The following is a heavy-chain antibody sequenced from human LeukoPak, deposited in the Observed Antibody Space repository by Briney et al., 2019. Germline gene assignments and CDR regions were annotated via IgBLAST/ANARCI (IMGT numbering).Heavy chain of an antibody. CDR3: ARAPRVDYMDV. J-gene: IGHJ6*03. CDR1: GFTFSSYW. V-gene: IGHV3-7*01. Sequence: PGGSLRLSCAASGFTFSSYWMSWVRQAPGRGLEWVANIKQDGSEKYYVDSVKGRFTISRDNAKNSLYLQMNSLRAEDTAVYYCARAPRVDYMDVWGKGTTVTVSS. D-gene: IGHD2-15*01. CDR2: IKQDGSEK.